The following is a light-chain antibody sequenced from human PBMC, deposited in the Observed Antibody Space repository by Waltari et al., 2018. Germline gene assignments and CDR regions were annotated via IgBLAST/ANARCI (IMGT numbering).Light chain of an antibody. Sequence: NFMLTQPHSVSESPGKTVTISCTRSSGSIASNYVQWYQQRPGSAPTTVIYEDNRRPSGVPDLFSGSIDSSSNSASLTISGLKTEDEADYYCQSYDSGVIFGGGTKLTVL. V-gene: IGLV6-57*03. CDR3: QSYDSGVI. CDR1: SGSIASNY. CDR2: EDN. J-gene: IGLJ2*01.